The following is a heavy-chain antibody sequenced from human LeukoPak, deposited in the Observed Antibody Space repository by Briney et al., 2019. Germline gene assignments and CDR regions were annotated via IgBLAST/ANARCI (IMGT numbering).Heavy chain of an antibody. CDR3: ARAMMVVANLWGVFDY. CDR2: TSGSGGSI. CDR1: GFTFSNYA. Sequence: GESLRLSCAASGFTFSNYAMNWVRQAPGKGLEWVSGTSGSGGSIYYADSVKGRFTIFRDNAKNTLYLQMNSLRAEDTAIYYCARAMMVVANLWGVFDYWGQGALVTVSS. V-gene: IGHV3-23*01. D-gene: IGHD3-22*01. J-gene: IGHJ4*02.